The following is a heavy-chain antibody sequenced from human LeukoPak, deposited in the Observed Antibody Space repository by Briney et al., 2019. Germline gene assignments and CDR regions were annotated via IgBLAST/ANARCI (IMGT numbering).Heavy chain of an antibody. CDR1: GFTFSSYA. D-gene: IGHD2-21*02. CDR3: VVVTAIPDY. V-gene: IGHV3-30-3*01. J-gene: IGHJ4*02. Sequence: GRSLRLSCAASGFTFSSYAMHWVRQAPGKGLEWVAVISYDGSNKYYADSVKGRFTISRDNSKNTLYLQMNSLRAEDTAVYYGVVVTAIPDYWGQGTLVTVSS. CDR2: ISYDGSNK.